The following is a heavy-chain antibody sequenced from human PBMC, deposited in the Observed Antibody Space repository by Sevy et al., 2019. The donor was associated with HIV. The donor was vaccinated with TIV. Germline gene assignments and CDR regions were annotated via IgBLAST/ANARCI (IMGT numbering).Heavy chain of an antibody. J-gene: IGHJ6*03. CDR3: AGVPRGQLWYSGSLGGYYYHMDV. Sequence: SETLSLSCSVSGGSVSSGTYYWSWIRQPPGKGLEWIGHIYKTGSTNYKLSLQSRVTISVDTSTNQFSLRLRSMTAADTAVYYCAGVPRGQLWYSGSLGGYYYHMDVWGKGTTVTVSS. CDR2: IYKTGST. V-gene: IGHV4-61*01. D-gene: IGHD3-16*01. CDR1: GGSVSSGTYY.